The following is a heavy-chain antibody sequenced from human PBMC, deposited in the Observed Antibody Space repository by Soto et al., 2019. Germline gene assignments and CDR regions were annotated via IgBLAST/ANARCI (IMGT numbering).Heavy chain of an antibody. D-gene: IGHD3-22*01. CDR1: GFAFSRFG. V-gene: IGHV3-30*18. Sequence: QVQLVESGGGVVQPGRSLRLSCAASGFAFSRFGIHWVRQAPGKGLEGGAVISYDGSNKYYADSVKGRFTISRDNSKNTLYLQMNSLRAEDTAVYSCAKGLRYYYDSSGYLHGMDVWGQGTTVTVSS. J-gene: IGHJ6*02. CDR3: AKGLRYYYDSSGYLHGMDV. CDR2: ISYDGSNK.